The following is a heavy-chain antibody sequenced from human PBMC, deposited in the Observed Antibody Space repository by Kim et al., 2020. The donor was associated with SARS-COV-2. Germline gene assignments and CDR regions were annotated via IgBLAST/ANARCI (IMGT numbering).Heavy chain of an antibody. CDR1: GYTFTANW. J-gene: IGHJ4*02. CDR2: IDPSDSYI. CDR3: ARQSTSGDCGYFDF. V-gene: IGHV5-10-1*01. D-gene: IGHD2-21*01. Sequence: GESLKISCKGSGYTFTANWISWVRQMPGKGLQWMWRIDPSDSYINYRPSLYGHVTFSIDKSTNTAYLQWNSLQTSDTAIYYCARQSTSGDCGYFDFWGQGSLVTVST.